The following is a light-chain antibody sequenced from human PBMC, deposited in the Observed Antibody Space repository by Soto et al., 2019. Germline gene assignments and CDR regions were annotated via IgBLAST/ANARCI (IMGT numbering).Light chain of an antibody. J-gene: IGLJ1*01. V-gene: IGLV2-8*01. CDR3: SSYADSNNLV. CDR2: EVT. Sequence: QSALTQPPSASGSPGQSVTISCTGTSSDVGGYNYVSWYQQHPGRAPKLMIYEVTQRPSGVPDRFSGSKSGNTASLTVSGLQAEDEADYYCSSYADSNNLVFGTGTKLTVL. CDR1: SSDVGGYNY.